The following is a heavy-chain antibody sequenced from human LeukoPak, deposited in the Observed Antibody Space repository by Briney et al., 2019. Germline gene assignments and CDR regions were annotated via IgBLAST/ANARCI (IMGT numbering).Heavy chain of an antibody. CDR2: IIPILGIA. Sequence: GASVKVSCKASGGTFSSYAISWVRQAPGQGLEWMGRIIPILGIANYAQKFQGRVTITADKSTSTAYMELSSLRSEDTAVYYCARGKATTVTTDAFDIWGQGTMVTVSS. J-gene: IGHJ3*02. D-gene: IGHD4-17*01. V-gene: IGHV1-69*04. CDR1: GGTFSSYA. CDR3: ARGKATTVTTDAFDI.